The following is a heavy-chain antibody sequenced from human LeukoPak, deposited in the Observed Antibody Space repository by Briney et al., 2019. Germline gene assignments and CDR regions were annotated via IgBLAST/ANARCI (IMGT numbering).Heavy chain of an antibody. CDR1: GGSISSGDYY. CDR3: ARRNYGSGLDV. V-gene: IGHV4-39*01. J-gene: IGHJ6*02. Sequence: NSSETLSLTCTVSGGSISSGDYYWAWIRQPPGSGLEWIGSIYYTGSTYYNPSFKSRVTISIDKSKNQFSLRLSSVTAADTADYYCARRNYGSGLDVWGQGTTVTVSS. D-gene: IGHD3-10*01. CDR2: IYYTGST.